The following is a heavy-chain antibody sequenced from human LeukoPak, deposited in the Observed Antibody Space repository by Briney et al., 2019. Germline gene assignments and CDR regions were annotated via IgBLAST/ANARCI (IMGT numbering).Heavy chain of an antibody. J-gene: IGHJ6*02. CDR2: ISDRGDNK. V-gene: IGHV3-23*01. D-gene: IGHD3-3*01. CDR3: ARDRTTYYDFWSGYYTHRRYYYYGMDV. CDR1: GFTFSSHA. Sequence: GGSLRLSCAASGFTFSSHAMSWVRQAPGKGLEWVSAISDRGDNKQYTDSVKGRLTISRDNSKNTLYLQMNSLRAEDTAVYYCARDRTTYYDFWSGYYTHRRYYYYGMDVWGQGTTVTVSS.